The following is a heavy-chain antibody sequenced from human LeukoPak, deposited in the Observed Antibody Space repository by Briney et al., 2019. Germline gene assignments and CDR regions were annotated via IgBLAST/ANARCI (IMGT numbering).Heavy chain of an antibody. CDR3: ARGGGSSNYFDY. Sequence: NASETLSLTCTVSGGSISSYYWSWIRQPPGKGLEWIGYIYYSGSTNYNPSLKSRVTISVDTSKNQFSLKLSSVTAADTAVYYCARGGGSSNYFDYWGQGTLVTVSS. CDR2: IYYSGST. J-gene: IGHJ4*02. CDR1: GGSISSYY. V-gene: IGHV4-59*12. D-gene: IGHD6-6*01.